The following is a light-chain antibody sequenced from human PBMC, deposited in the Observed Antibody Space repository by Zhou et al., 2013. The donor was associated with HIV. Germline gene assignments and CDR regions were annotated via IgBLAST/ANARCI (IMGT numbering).Light chain of an antibody. Sequence: IVLTQSPATLSLSPGERATLSCRASQGFSSYLAWYQQKPGQPPRLLIFDSSNRAPGIPARFSGSGPGTDFTLTISSLQPDDFATYYCQQYNSYSWTFGQGTKVEIK. CDR1: QGFSSY. J-gene: IGKJ1*01. CDR2: DSS. CDR3: QQYNSYSWT. V-gene: IGKV3D-11*01.